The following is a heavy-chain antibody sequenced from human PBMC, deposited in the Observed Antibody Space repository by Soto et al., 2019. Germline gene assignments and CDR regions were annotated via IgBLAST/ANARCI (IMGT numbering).Heavy chain of an antibody. CDR2: IIPILGIA. CDR1: GYTFTIHT. D-gene: IGHD5-12*01. V-gene: IGHV1-69*02. CDR3: ARVSNIVATADCEDY. J-gene: IGHJ4*02. Sequence: GASVKVPCKASGYTFTIHTISWVRQSPGQGLEWMGRIIPILGIANYAQKFQGRVTITADKSTSTAYMELSSLRSEDTAVYYCARVSNIVATADCEDYWGQGTLVTVSS.